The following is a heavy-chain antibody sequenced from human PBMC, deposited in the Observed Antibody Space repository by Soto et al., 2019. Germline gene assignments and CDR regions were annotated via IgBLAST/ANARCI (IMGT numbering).Heavy chain of an antibody. CDR3: VRGKGYYGFHDF. CDR2: VFYSGSY. D-gene: IGHD3-3*01. Sequence: XGTLSLTGSVSGGSIITDTYKWGWVRQSPGKGLEWLGSVFYSGSYSYNPSLKGRITFSVDTSKNQFSLMLTSVTAADTAVYYCVRGKGYYGFHDFWGQGALVTVSS. J-gene: IGHJ4*02. CDR1: GGSIITDTYK. V-gene: IGHV4-39*01.